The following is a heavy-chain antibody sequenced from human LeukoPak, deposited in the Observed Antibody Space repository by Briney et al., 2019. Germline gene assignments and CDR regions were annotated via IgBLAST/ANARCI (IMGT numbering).Heavy chain of an antibody. CDR2: INSDGSGT. V-gene: IGHV3-74*01. Sequence: GGSLRFSCAASGFTFSSYWMHWVRQAPGKGLVWVSRINSDGSGTIYADSVRGRFTISRDNAKNTLYLQVNSLGAEDTAVYYCARTEGTVAYDSWGQGTLVTVSS. CDR1: GFTFSSYW. D-gene: IGHD4-23*01. CDR3: ARTEGTVAYDS. J-gene: IGHJ5*01.